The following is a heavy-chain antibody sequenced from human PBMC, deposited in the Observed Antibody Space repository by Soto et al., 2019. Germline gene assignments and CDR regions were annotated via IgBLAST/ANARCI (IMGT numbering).Heavy chain of an antibody. CDR3: ARDLLGGYSGYGYFDY. CDR1: GFTFSSYS. V-gene: IGHV3-48*02. CDR2: ISSSSSTI. D-gene: IGHD5-12*01. J-gene: IGHJ4*02. Sequence: GGSLRLSCAASGFTFSSYSMNWVRQAPGKGLEWVSYISSSSSTIYYADSVKGRFTISRDNAKNSLYLQMNSLRDEDTAVYYCARDLLGGYSGYGYFDYWGQGTLVTVSS.